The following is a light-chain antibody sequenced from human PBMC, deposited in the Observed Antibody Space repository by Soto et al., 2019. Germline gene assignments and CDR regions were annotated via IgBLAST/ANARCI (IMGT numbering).Light chain of an antibody. J-gene: IGKJ2*01. V-gene: IGKV1-33*01. CDR2: GAS. CDR3: QQSQSFPRT. Sequence: DIPMTQSPSSLSASVGDRVTITCQASQDIGYNLNWYQQKSGEAPKLLIHGASNLQTGVALRFGGRGSGTDFTFIISSVQPEDTGTYYCQQSQSFPRTFGQGTKL. CDR1: QDIGYN.